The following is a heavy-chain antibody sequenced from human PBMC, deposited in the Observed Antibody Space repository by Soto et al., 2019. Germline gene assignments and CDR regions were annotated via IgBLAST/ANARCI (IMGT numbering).Heavy chain of an antibody. Sequence: QITLKESGPTVVKPTQTLTLTCSLSGFSLNTGGVGVGWIRQTPGKALEWLAVIYWDDDKSWNPSLRDRLTINRDASDEQVVHTVTNMDPVDTGTYYCAGRRGGVGGGWTTPYFDYWGQGTLVTVSS. J-gene: IGHJ4*02. CDR2: IYWDDDK. V-gene: IGHV2-5*02. D-gene: IGHD6-19*01. CDR1: GFSLNTGGVG. CDR3: AGRRGGVGGGWTTPYFDY.